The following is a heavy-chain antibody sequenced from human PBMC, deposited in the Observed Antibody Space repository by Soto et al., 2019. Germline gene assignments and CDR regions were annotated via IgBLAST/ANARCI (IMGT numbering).Heavy chain of an antibody. CDR2: IYPGDSGT. V-gene: IGHV5-51*01. Sequence: GESLKISCKGSGYTFTNYWIGWVRQMPGKGLEWMAIIYPGDSGTRYSPAFQGQVTIPADKSISTAYLQWSSLKASDTAMYYCAKTPLYYDSGGYYWYFDYWGQGTLVTVS. D-gene: IGHD3-22*01. J-gene: IGHJ4*02. CDR1: GYTFTNYW. CDR3: AKTPLYYDSGGYYWYFDY.